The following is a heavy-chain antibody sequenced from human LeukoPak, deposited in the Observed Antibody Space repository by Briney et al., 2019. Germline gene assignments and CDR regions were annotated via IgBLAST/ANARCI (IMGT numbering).Heavy chain of an antibody. D-gene: IGHD3-3*01. Sequence: GRSLRLSCVASGFTFSSFAMHWVRQAPGKGLEWVAFIRYDGNDKYYADSVKGRFTISRDNSKNTLFLQLNSLRTEDTAVYYCARLVPERFFQLNPEGYYDYWGQGTLVTVSS. V-gene: IGHV3-30*02. CDR1: GFTFSSFA. J-gene: IGHJ4*02. CDR2: IRYDGNDK. CDR3: ARLVPERFFQLNPEGYYDY.